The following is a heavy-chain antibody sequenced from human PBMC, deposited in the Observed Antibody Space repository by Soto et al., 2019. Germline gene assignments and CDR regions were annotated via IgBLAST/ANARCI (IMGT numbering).Heavy chain of an antibody. CDR1: GLSFSRSA. CDR3: TRPHSRSKDDFYYYGLDV. D-gene: IGHD6-13*01. V-gene: IGHV3-73*02. CDR2: IRSEGNSYAT. J-gene: IGHJ6*02. Sequence: DVQLVESGGGLVQPGGSLKLSCAASGLSFSRSAMHWVRQASGKGLEWVGRIRSEGNSYATEYAASVKGRFTISRDDSQSTAYLQMNSLKIEHTAVYYYTRPHSRSKDDFYYYGLDVWGQGTKVTVPS.